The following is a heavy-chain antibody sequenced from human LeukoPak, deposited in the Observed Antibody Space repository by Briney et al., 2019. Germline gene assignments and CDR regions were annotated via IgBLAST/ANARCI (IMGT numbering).Heavy chain of an antibody. Sequence: PSETLSLTCTVSGGSISSYYWSWIRQPPGKGLEWIGYIYYSGSTNYNPSLKSRVTISVDTSKNQFSLKLSSVTAADTAVYYCARSGQSDFWSGYYSYNWFDPWGQGTLVTVSS. J-gene: IGHJ5*02. CDR1: GGSISSYY. CDR3: ARSGQSDFWSGYYSYNWFDP. D-gene: IGHD3-3*01. V-gene: IGHV4-59*01. CDR2: IYYSGST.